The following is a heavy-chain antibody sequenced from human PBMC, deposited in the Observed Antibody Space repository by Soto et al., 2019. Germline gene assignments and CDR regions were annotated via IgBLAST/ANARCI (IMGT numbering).Heavy chain of an antibody. Sequence: QVQLQESGPGLVKPSQTLSLTCTVSGGSISSGGYYWSWIRQHPGKGLEWIGYIYYSGSTYYNPSLKSRVTISVDTSKNQFSLKLSSVTAADTAVYYCVRDYYGSGSYYSWFDPWGQGTLVTVSS. CDR3: VRDYYGSGSYYSWFDP. J-gene: IGHJ5*02. CDR1: GGSISSGGYY. V-gene: IGHV4-31*03. CDR2: IYYSGST. D-gene: IGHD3-10*01.